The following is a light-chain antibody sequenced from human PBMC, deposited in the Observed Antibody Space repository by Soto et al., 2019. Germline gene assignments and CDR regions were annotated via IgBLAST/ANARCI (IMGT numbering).Light chain of an antibody. Sequence: EIVLTQSPGTLSLSPGERATLSCRASQSITSNYLAWYQQKPGQAPRLLVYAVSGRPNGIPDRFSGSGSGTDFTLTISRVQHEDFALYYCQQYGRSPYTFGQGTQLEIK. V-gene: IGKV3-20*01. CDR1: QSITSNY. J-gene: IGKJ2*01. CDR2: AVS. CDR3: QQYGRSPYT.